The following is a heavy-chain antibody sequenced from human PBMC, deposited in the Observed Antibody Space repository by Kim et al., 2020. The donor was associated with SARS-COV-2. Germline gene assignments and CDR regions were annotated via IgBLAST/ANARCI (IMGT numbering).Heavy chain of an antibody. D-gene: IGHD2-15*01. Sequence: GGSLRLSCAASGFAFSSFGLHWVRQAPGKGLEWVALMRYDGTTKFYADSVKGRFTFSGDNARNTVFLQMYSLRADDTAVYYCARNSAAYKYYYVMGVWGQGTTVIVSS. CDR2: MRYDGTTK. CDR3: ARNSAAYKYYYVMGV. J-gene: IGHJ6*02. CDR1: GFAFSSFG. V-gene: IGHV3-33*01.